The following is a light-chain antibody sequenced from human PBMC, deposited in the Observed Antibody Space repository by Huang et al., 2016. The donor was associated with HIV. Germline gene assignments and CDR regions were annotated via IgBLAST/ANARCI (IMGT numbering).Light chain of an antibody. J-gene: IGKJ1*01. CDR3: QQYYSTPQT. CDR1: QSVLYSSNNKNY. Sequence: DIVMTQSPDSLAVSLGERATINCKSSQSVLYSSNNKNYLAWYQQKPGHTPKLLIYWASTRESGVPDRFSGSGSGTDFTLTISSLQAEDVAVYYCQQYYSTPQTFGQGTKVEIK. V-gene: IGKV4-1*01. CDR2: WAS.